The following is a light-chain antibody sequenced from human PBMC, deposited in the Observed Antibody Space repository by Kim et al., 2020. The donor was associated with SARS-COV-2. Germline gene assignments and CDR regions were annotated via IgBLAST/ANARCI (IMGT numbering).Light chain of an antibody. CDR2: GRN. V-gene: IGLV3-19*01. Sequence: SSELTQDPAVSVALGQTVRITCKGDSLRSYYATWYQQKPRQAPVLVIYGRNNRPSGIPDRFSGSTSGNTASLTISGAQAEDEADFYCQSRDSGGKVIFGGGTKVTVL. CDR3: QSRDSGGKVI. CDR1: SLRSYY. J-gene: IGLJ2*01.